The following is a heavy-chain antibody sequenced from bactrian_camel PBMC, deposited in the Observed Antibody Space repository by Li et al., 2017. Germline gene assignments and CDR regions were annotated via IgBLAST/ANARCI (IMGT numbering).Heavy chain of an antibody. D-gene: IGHD2*01. CDR1: RITYSSYS. Sequence: VQLVESGGGSVQAGGSLRLSCAASRITYSSYSVGWFRQAPGKEREGVAVLLIMYVGDGPKYYADSVKGRFTISRDNAKNTLYLQMNSLRPEDTAMYYCAATRPAYYSPQPPLEDDEYLFWGQGTQVTVS. V-gene: IGHV3S31*01. CDR3: AATRPAYYSPQPPLEDDEYLF. J-gene: IGHJ4*01. CDR2: MYVGDGPK.